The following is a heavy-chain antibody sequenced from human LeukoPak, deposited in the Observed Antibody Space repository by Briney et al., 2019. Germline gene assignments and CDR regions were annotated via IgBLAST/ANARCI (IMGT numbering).Heavy chain of an antibody. D-gene: IGHD2-8*01. CDR3: ARRLFLLNGAFDI. J-gene: IGHJ3*02. CDR1: GYTFTGYY. CDR2: INPNSGGT. V-gene: IGHV1-2*02. Sequence: ASVKVSCKASGYTFTGYYMHWVRQAPGQGLEWMGWINPNSGGTNYAQKFQGRVTMTRDTSISTAYMELSRLRSDDTAVYYCARRLFLLNGAFDIWGQGTMVTVSS.